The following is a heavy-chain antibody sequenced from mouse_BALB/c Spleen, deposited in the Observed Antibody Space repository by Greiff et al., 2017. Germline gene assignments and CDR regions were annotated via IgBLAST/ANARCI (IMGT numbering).Heavy chain of an antibody. CDR3: ARHEGTGYFDV. D-gene: IGHD3-3*01. CDR1: GFTFSSYG. J-gene: IGHJ1*01. V-gene: IGHV5-6*01. Sequence: EVQGVESGGDLVKPGGSLKLSCAASGFTFSSYGMSWVRQTPDKRLEWVATISSGGSYTYYPDSVKGRFTISRDNAKNTLYLQMSSLKSEDTAMYYCARHEGTGYFDVWGAGTTVTVSS. CDR2: ISSGGSYT.